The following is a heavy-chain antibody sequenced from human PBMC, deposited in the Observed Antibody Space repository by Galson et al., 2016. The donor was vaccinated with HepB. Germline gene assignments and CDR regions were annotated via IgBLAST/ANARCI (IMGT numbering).Heavy chain of an antibody. CDR3: ARYGGGSVDYYGMDV. Sequence: SETLSLTCTVSGGSVSSGTYYWSWIRQPPGKGLEYIGYIYYSGRTNYNPSLKSRVTISVDTSKNHFSLNLSSVTAADTAVYYCARYGGGSVDYYGMDVWGQGTTVTVSS. D-gene: IGHD3-10*01. J-gene: IGHJ6*02. CDR2: IYYSGRT. CDR1: GGSVSSGTYY. V-gene: IGHV4-61*01.